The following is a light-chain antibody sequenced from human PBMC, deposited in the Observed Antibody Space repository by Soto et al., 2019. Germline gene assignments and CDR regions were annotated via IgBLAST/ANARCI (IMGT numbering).Light chain of an antibody. V-gene: IGKV3-20*01. CDR1: QSVTSSF. J-gene: IGKJ5*01. CDR2: GTS. CDR3: QQYGSSPIT. Sequence: EVLLTQAPGTLSLSPGDRATLSCRASQSVTSSFLAWYQQKPGQAPRLLIYGTSSRATGIPDRFSGSGSGTDFTLTISRLEPEDFAVYYCQQYGSSPITFGQGTRLEIK.